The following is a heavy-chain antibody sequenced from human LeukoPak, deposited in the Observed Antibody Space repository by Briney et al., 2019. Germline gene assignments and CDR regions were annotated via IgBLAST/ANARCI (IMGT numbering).Heavy chain of an antibody. Sequence: ASVKVSCKASGYTFTSYDLNWVRQAPGQGLEWMGWINSNSGGTNYAQKFQGRVTMTRDTSISTAYMELSRLRSDDTAVYYCARESQEGYYYDNSGMDVWGKGTTVTVSS. CDR3: ARESQEGYYYDNSGMDV. V-gene: IGHV1-2*02. CDR2: INSNSGGT. CDR1: GYTFTSYD. D-gene: IGHD3-22*01. J-gene: IGHJ6*04.